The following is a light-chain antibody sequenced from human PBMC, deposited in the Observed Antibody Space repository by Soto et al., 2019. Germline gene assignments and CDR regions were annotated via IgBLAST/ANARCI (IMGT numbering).Light chain of an antibody. V-gene: IGKV3-11*01. CDR1: QSVTTY. Sequence: PATLSLSPGERANISCRASQSVTTYLAWYQQKPGQAPRLLIYDASDRSTGIPARFSGSGSGTDFTLTISSLEPEDFAVYYCQQRSNWPPSITFGQGTRLEIK. CDR2: DAS. CDR3: QQRSNWPPSIT. J-gene: IGKJ5*01.